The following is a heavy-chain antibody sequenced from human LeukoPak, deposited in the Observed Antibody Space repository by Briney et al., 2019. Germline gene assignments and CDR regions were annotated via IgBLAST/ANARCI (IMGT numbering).Heavy chain of an antibody. CDR2: ISNSGTTT. CDR1: GFTFNSHD. CDR3: AKEVLELRLDGYYFYYMDV. D-gene: IGHD1-7*01. Sequence: GGSLRLSCAASGFTFNSHDMSWVRQAPGKGLEWVSGISNSGTTTYYADSVKGRFTISRDSSKNTLYLQMNSLRADDTAVYFCAKEVLELRLDGYYFYYMDVWGKGTTVAVSS. J-gene: IGHJ6*03. V-gene: IGHV3-23*01.